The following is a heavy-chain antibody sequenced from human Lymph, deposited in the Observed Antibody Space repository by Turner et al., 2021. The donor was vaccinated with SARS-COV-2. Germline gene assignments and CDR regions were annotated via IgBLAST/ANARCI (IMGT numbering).Heavy chain of an antibody. D-gene: IGHD4-17*01. Sequence: VQLVESGGGLIQPGGSLSLSCAASEFTVSSNYMSWVRQAPGKGLEWVSIIYSGGSTFYADSVKGRFTISRDNSKNTLYLQMNSLRAEDTAVYYCARLLPYGDYFDYWGQGTLVTVSS. V-gene: IGHV3-53*01. CDR2: IYSGGST. CDR1: EFTVSSNY. CDR3: ARLLPYGDYFDY. J-gene: IGHJ4*02.